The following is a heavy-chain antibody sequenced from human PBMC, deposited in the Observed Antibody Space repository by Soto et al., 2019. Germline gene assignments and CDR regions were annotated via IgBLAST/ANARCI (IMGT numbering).Heavy chain of an antibody. CDR3: AKRAGLGVDY. CDR1: GFTFSSYG. CDR2: ISYDGSNK. Sequence: QMQLVESGGGVVQPGRSLRLSCAASGFTFSSYGMHWVRQAPGKGLEWVAVISYDGSNKYYADSVKGRFTISRDKSKNTVYLQMNSLRAEDTAVYYCAKRAGLGVDYWGQGTLVTVSS. D-gene: IGHD3-16*01. J-gene: IGHJ4*02. V-gene: IGHV3-30*18.